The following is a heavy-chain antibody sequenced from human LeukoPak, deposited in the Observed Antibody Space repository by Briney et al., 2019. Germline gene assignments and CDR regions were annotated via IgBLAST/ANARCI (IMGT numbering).Heavy chain of an antibody. D-gene: IGHD7-27*01. J-gene: IGHJ6*03. CDR1: GYTFTGYY. CDR2: INPNSGGT. Sequence: ASVKVSCKASGYTFTGYYMHWVRQAPGQGLEWMGWINPNSGGTNYAQKFQGRVTMTRDTSISTAYMELSRLRSDDTAVYYCARDRIPIVSKITNWGRYYYYMDVWGKGTTVTVSS. V-gene: IGHV1-2*02. CDR3: ARDRIPIVSKITNWGRYYYYMDV.